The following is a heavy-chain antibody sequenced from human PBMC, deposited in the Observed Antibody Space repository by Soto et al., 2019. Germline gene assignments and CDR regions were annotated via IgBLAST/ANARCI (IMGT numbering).Heavy chain of an antibody. J-gene: IGHJ5*02. CDR1: GFTFTSSA. CDR2: IVVGAGNT. V-gene: IGHV1-58*01. D-gene: IGHD2-2*01. Sequence: SVKVSCKASGFTFTSSAVQWVRQARGQRLEWMGWIVVGAGNTNYAQELQGRLTITRDVSTNTAYMEPRNLRSDDTAVYYCARGVVVPAATGKTWFDPWGQGTLVTVSS. CDR3: ARGVVVPAATGKTWFDP.